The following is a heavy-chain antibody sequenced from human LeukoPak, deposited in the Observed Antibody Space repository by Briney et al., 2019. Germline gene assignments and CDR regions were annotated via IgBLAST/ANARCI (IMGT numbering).Heavy chain of an antibody. J-gene: IGHJ3*02. Sequence: ASVTVSCKASGYTFTGYYMHWVRQAPGQGLEWMGWINPNSGGTNYAQKFQGRVTMTRDTSISTAYMELSRLRSDDTAVYYCARGAPFADDAFDIWGQGTMVTVSS. V-gene: IGHV1-2*02. CDR1: GYTFTGYY. D-gene: IGHD3-3*01. CDR3: ARGAPFADDAFDI. CDR2: INPNSGGT.